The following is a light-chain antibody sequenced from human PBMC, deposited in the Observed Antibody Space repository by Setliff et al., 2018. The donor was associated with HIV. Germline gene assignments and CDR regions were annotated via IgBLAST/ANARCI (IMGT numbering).Light chain of an antibody. Sequence: QSALTQPPSASGTPGQGFTISCSGSSSNIGVNIVNWYRRLPGTAPKLHIYNINQRPSGVPVRFSGSNSGPSASLAISGLQPDDEADYYCAAWDNSLKGYVFGSGTRSPS. CDR3: AAWDNSLKGYV. V-gene: IGLV1-44*01. J-gene: IGLJ1*01. CDR1: SSNIGVNI. CDR2: NIN.